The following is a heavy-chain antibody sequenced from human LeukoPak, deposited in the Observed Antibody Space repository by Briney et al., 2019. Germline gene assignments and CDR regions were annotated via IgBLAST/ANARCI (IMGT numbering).Heavy chain of an antibody. CDR1: GFTFSTYG. CDR2: ISPSGGIT. CDR3: ARVLHKRNYDSSVYYGY. D-gene: IGHD3-22*01. J-gene: IGHJ4*02. Sequence: GGSLRLSCAASGFTFSTYGMNWVRQAPGKGLEWVSGISPSGGITYYTDSVKGRFTISRDNSKHTVSLQMNSLRAEDTAVYYCARVLHKRNYDSSVYYGYWGQGTLVTVSS. V-gene: IGHV3-23*01.